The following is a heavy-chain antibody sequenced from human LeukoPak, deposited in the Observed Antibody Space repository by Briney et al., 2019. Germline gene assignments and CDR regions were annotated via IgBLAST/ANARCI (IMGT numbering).Heavy chain of an antibody. J-gene: IGHJ3*02. D-gene: IGHD5-18*01. V-gene: IGHV3-21*04. Sequence: PGGSLRLSCAASGFTFSSYSMNWVRQAPGKGLEWVPSISSSSSYIYYADSVKGRFTISRDNAKNSLYLQMNSLRAEDTAVYYCAKDLTAMDPDAFDIWGQGTMVTVSS. CDR1: GFTFSSYS. CDR2: ISSSSSYI. CDR3: AKDLTAMDPDAFDI.